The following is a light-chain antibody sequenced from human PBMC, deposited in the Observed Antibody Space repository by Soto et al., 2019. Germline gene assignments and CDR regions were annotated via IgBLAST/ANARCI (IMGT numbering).Light chain of an antibody. CDR3: QQYNSFWT. J-gene: IGKJ1*01. V-gene: IGKV1-16*01. CDR2: AAS. CDR1: QGISNY. Sequence: DIQMTQSPSSLSASVGDRVTITCRASQGISNYLAWYQQKPGEAPKLLIYAASSLQSGVPSRLSGSGSGKEFTLTISSMQPDDFANYYCQQYNSFWTFGQGNKVDIK.